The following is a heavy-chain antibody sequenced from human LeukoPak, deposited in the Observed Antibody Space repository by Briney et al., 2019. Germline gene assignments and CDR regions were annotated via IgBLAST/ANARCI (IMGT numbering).Heavy chain of an antibody. D-gene: IGHD6-19*01. J-gene: IGHJ3*02. Sequence: SETLSLTCTVSGVSINSYYWSWIRQPAGKGLEWIGRIYAGGSTNYNPSLMSRITMSVDRSKNQFSLKLNSVTAADTAVYYCARDRSSGWDDAFDIWGQGTMVTVSS. CDR2: IYAGGST. CDR3: ARDRSSGWDDAFDI. CDR1: GVSINSYY. V-gene: IGHV4-4*07.